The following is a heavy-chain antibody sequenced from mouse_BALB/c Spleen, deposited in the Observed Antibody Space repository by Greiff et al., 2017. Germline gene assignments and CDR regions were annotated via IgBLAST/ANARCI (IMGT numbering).Heavy chain of an antibody. Sequence: EVQLQQSGAELVKPGASVKLSCTASGFNITDYYMHWVKQRPEQGLEWIGRIDPANGNTKYDPKFQGKATITADTSSNTAYLQLSSLTSEDTAVYYCADGSNSYDMDYWGQGTTVTVSS. CDR1: GFNITDYY. D-gene: IGHD2-5*01. CDR2: IDPANGNT. V-gene: IGHV14-3*02. J-gene: IGHJ4*01. CDR3: ADGSNSYDMDY.